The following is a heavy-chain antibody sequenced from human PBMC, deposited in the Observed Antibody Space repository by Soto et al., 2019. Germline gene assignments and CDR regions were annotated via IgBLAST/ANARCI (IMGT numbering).Heavy chain of an antibody. CDR2: IKSETDGGTT. V-gene: IGHV3-15*07. Sequence: GGSLRLSCAASSFTFTNAWMNWVRQVPGKGLEWVGRIKSETDGGTTDYAAPVRGRFIISRDDSKNTMFLQMNSLKPEDTAVYYCTTKEITWGGIIAHDYWGQGTLVTVSS. CDR1: SFTFTNAW. CDR3: TTKEITWGGIIAHDY. J-gene: IGHJ4*02. D-gene: IGHD3-16*02.